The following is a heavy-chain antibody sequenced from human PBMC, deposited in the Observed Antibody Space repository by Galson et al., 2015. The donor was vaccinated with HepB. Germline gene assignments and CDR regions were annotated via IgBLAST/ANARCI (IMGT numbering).Heavy chain of an antibody. CDR3: ARAVLLWFGESPLYFDY. CDR1: GYTFTSYA. D-gene: IGHD3-10*01. CDR2: INAGNGNT. Sequence: PVKVSCKASGYTFTSYAMHWVRQAPGQRLEWMGWINAGNGNTKYSQKFQGRVTITRDTSASTAYMELSSLRSEDTAVYYCARAVLLWFGESPLYFDYWGQGTLVTVSS. J-gene: IGHJ4*02. V-gene: IGHV1-3*01.